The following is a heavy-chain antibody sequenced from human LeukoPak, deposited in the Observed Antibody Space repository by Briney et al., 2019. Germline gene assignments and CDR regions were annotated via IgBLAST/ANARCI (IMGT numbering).Heavy chain of an antibody. CDR2: NYSGGST. CDR3: VLLTGPYYYYMDV. D-gene: IGHD3-9*01. J-gene: IGHJ6*03. CDR1: GFTVSSNY. Sequence: GGSLRLSCAASGFTVSSNYMSWVRQAPGKGLEWVSVNYSGGSTYYADSVKGRFTISRDNSKNTLYLQMNSLRAEDTAVYYCVLLTGPYYYYMDVWGKGTTVTVSS. V-gene: IGHV3-53*01.